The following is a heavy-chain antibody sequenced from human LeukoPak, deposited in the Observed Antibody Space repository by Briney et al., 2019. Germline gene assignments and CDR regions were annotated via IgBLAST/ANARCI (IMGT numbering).Heavy chain of an antibody. V-gene: IGHV1-2*02. D-gene: IGHD6-19*01. CDR1: GYTFTGYY. CDR3: ARESSSSGYDY. Sequence: ASVKVSCKASGYTFTGYYMHWVRQAPGQGLEWMGWINPNSGDTNYAQKFQGRVTMTRDTSISTAYMELCRLRSDDTAVYYCARESSSSGYDYWGQGTLVTVSS. CDR2: INPNSGDT. J-gene: IGHJ4*02.